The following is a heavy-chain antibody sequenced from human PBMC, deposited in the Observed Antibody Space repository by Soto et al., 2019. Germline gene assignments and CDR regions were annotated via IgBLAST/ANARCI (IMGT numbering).Heavy chain of an antibody. V-gene: IGHV3-23*01. CDR2: ISGSGGST. J-gene: IGHJ4*02. Sequence: GGSLRLSCAASGFTFSSYAMNWVRQAPGKGLGWVSAISGSGGSTYYADSVKGRFTISRDNSKNTLYLQMNSLRAEDTAVYYCARGSGAAGVTFDYWGQGTLVTVSS. CDR1: GFTFSSYA. CDR3: ARGSGAAGVTFDY. D-gene: IGHD6-13*01.